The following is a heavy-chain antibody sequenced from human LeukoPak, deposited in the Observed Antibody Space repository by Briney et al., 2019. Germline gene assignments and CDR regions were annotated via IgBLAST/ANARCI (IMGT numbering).Heavy chain of an antibody. V-gene: IGHV4-59*01. CDR1: GGSISSYY. Sequence: PSETLSLTCTVSGGSISSYYWSWVRQPPGKGLEWVGYIYYSGSTNYNPSLKSRVTISVDTSKNQFSLKLSSVTAADTAVYYCARGRDAFDIWGQGTMVTVSS. CDR2: IYYSGST. J-gene: IGHJ3*02. CDR3: ARGRDAFDI.